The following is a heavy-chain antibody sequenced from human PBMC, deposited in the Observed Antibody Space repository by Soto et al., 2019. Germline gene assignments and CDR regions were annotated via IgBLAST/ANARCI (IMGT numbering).Heavy chain of an antibody. Sequence: GGSLRLSCAASGFTFSSYAMHWVRQAPGKGLEWVAVISYDGSNKYYADSVKGRFTISRDNSKNTLYLQMNSLRAEDTAVYYCARDPSSTSCLDYWGQGTLVTVSS. V-gene: IGHV3-30-3*01. CDR2: ISYDGSNK. CDR1: GFTFSSYA. J-gene: IGHJ4*02. CDR3: ARDPSSTSCLDY. D-gene: IGHD2-2*01.